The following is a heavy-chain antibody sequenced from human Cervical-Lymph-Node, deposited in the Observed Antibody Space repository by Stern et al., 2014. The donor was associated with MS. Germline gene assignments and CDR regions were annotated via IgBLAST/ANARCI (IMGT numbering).Heavy chain of an antibody. CDR3: ARDRRHYDTSGGYYFDS. Sequence: QVQLVQSGAEVKKPGSSVKVSCTASGGSFSYYAINWVRQAPGQGPEWMGGIITFVGTANYAQKFQGRVTISADESTSTAYMELSSLRSEDTAVYYCARDRRHYDTSGGYYFDSWGQGTLVTVSS. J-gene: IGHJ4*02. CDR2: IITFVGTA. D-gene: IGHD3-22*01. CDR1: GGSFSYYA. V-gene: IGHV1-69*01.